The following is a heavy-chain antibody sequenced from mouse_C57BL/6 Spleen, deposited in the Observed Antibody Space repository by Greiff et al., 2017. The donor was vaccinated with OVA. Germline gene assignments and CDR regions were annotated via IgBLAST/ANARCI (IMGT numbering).Heavy chain of an antibody. Sequence: QVQLQQPGAELVRPGTSVKLSCKASGYTFTSYWMHWVKQRPGQGLEWIGVIDPSDSYTNYNQKFKGKATLTVDTSSSTAYMQLSRLTSEDSAVYYCARRTVVATVEYWGKGTTLTIAS. D-gene: IGHD1-1*01. V-gene: IGHV1-59*01. CDR2: IDPSDSYT. CDR1: GYTFTSYW. J-gene: IGHJ2*01. CDR3: ARRTVVATVEY.